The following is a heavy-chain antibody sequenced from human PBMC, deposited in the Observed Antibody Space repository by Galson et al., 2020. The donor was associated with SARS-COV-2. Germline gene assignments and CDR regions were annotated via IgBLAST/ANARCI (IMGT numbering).Heavy chain of an antibody. D-gene: IGHD4-17*01. Sequence: GESLKISCKGSGYSFTTYWIGWVRQMPEKGLEWMGIIYPGDSDTRYSPSFQGQVTIAADKSLSTAYLHWSSLKASDTAMYYCARLPGRYGDYVDGFDIWGLGTLVTVSS. CDR3: ARLPGRYGDYVDGFDI. CDR1: GYSFTTYW. J-gene: IGHJ3*02. V-gene: IGHV5-51*01. CDR2: IYPGDSDT.